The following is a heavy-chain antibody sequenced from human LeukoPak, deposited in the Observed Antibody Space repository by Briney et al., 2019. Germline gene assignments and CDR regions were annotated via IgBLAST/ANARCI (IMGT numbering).Heavy chain of an antibody. V-gene: IGHV3-7*04. J-gene: IGHJ4*02. D-gene: IGHD4-23*01. CDR3: ARDPYGGNSGY. CDR2: IKQDGSEK. CDR1: GFTFSSYW. Sequence: GGSLRLSCAASGFTFSSYWMSWVRQAPGKGLEWVANIKQDGSEKYYVDSVKGRFTISRDNAKNSLCLQMNSLRAEDTAVYYCARDPYGGNSGYWGQGTLVTVSS.